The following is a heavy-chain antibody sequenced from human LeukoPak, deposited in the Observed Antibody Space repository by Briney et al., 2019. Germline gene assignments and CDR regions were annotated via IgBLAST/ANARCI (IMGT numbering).Heavy chain of an antibody. CDR2: IIPILGIA. D-gene: IGHD3-16*02. CDR3: ARGRLSGPDDYYYGMDV. Sequence: ASVKVSCKASGGTFSSYAISWVRQAPGQGLEWMGGIIPILGIANYAQKFQGRVTITADKSTSTAYMELSSLRSEDTAVYYCARGRLSGPDDYYYGMDVWGQGTTVTVSS. J-gene: IGHJ6*02. CDR1: GGTFSSYA. V-gene: IGHV1-69*10.